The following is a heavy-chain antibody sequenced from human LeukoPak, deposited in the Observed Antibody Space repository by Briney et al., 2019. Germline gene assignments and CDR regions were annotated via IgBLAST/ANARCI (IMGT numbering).Heavy chain of an antibody. CDR1: GFTFSSYS. Sequence: PGGSLRLSCAASGFTFSSYSINWVRQAPGKGLEWVSSISSSSSYIYYADSVKGRFTISRDNAKNSLYLQMNSLRAEDTAVYYCARRAGAYSHPYDYWGQGTLVTASS. CDR2: ISSSSSYI. J-gene: IGHJ4*02. CDR3: ARRAGAYSHPYDY. D-gene: IGHD4/OR15-4a*01. V-gene: IGHV3-21*04.